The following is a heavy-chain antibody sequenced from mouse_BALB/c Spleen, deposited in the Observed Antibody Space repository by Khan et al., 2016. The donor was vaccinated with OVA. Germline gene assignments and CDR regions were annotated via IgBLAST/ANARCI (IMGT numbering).Heavy chain of an antibody. Sequence: QVQLKESGPGLVQPSQSLSITCTVSGFSLTNYGVHWVRQSPGKGLEWLGVIWSGGITDYNETFISRLSISKDISKSQVFFKMNRLQANDTAIYYCAKNRNGYFDYWGQGTTLTVSS. D-gene: IGHD1-1*02. J-gene: IGHJ2*01. CDR3: AKNRNGYFDY. CDR2: IWSGGIT. CDR1: GFSLTNYG. V-gene: IGHV2-2*02.